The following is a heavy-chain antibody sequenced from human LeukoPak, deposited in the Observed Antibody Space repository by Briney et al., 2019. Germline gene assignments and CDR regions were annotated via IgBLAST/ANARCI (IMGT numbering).Heavy chain of an antibody. CDR1: GGSFSGYY. D-gene: IGHD1-1*01. CDR3: ARVFVWNRFPHWFDP. Sequence: SETLSLTCAVYGGSFSGYYWSWIRQPPGKGLEWIGEINHSGSTNYNPSLTSRVTISVDTSKNQFSLKLSSVTAADTAVYYCARVFVWNRFPHWFDPWGQGTLVTVSS. V-gene: IGHV4-34*01. J-gene: IGHJ5*02. CDR2: INHSGST.